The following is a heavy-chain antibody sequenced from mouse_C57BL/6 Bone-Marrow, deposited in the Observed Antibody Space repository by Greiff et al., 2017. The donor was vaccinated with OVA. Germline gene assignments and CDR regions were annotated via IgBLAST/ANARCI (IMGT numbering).Heavy chain of an antibody. D-gene: IGHD1-1*01. CDR1: GFSLTSYG. CDR2: IWRGGST. Sequence: QVQLQQSGPGLVQPSQSLSITCTVSGFSLTSYGVHWVRQSPGKGLEWLGVIWRGGSTDYNAAFMSRLSITNDNSKSQVFFKMNILQADDTAIYYCAAHYYGSSYEYFDYWGQGTTLTVSS. CDR3: AAHYYGSSYEYFDY. J-gene: IGHJ2*01. V-gene: IGHV2-5*01.